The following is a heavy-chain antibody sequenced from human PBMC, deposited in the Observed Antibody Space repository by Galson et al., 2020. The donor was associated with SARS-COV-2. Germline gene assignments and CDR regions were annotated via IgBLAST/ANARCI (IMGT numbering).Heavy chain of an antibody. D-gene: IGHD1-26*01. CDR1: DFTFNKYT. CDR3: ARAVGTAVFYYWYFDL. CDR2: MSSSGSQI. V-gene: IGHV3-21*01. Sequence: KIGESLKLSCATSDFTFNKYTMNWIRQAPGKGPEWLASMSSSGSQIFYAASVRGRFTISRDDARNSLYLQMYSLSAEDTAVYYCARAVGTAVFYYWYFDLWGRGTRVTVSS. J-gene: IGHJ2*01.